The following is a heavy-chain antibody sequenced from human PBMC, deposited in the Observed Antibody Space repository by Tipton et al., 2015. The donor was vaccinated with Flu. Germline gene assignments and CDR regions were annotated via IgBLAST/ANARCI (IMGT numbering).Heavy chain of an antibody. CDR3: AKDGGEAHHTDY. V-gene: IGHV3-23*01. CDR1: GFTFSSYA. D-gene: IGHD3-16*01. Sequence: SLRLSCAASGFTFSSYAMSWVRQAPGKGLEWVSAISGSGGSTYYADSVKGRFTISRDNSKNTLYLQMNSLRAEDTAVYYCAKDGGEAHHTDYWGQGTLVTVSS. J-gene: IGHJ4*02. CDR2: ISGSGGST.